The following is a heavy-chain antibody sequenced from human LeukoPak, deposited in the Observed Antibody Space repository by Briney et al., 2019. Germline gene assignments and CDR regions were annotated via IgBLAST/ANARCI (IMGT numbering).Heavy chain of an antibody. V-gene: IGHV3-30*02. D-gene: IGHD6-25*01. J-gene: IGHJ3*02. CDR3: AKQGRIAASKAYVDDAFDI. CDR2: IRYDGSNK. CDR1: GFTFSSYG. Sequence: PGGSLRLSCAASGFTFSSYGMHWVRQAPGKGLEWVAFIRYDGSNKYYADSAKGRFTISRDNSKNTLYLQMNSLRAEDTAVYYCAKQGRIAASKAYVDDAFDIWGQGTMVTVSS.